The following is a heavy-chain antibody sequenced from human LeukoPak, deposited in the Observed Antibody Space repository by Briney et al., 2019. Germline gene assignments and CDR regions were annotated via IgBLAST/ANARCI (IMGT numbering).Heavy chain of an antibody. J-gene: IGHJ4*02. D-gene: IGHD1-26*01. V-gene: IGHV3-49*04. CDR3: GRGLTVVGAKYYFDY. CDR1: GSRFADYG. Sequence: PGGSLRLSCRTAGSRFADYGLTWVRQAPGKGLEWVSFIRSKLYGGTTEYAASVKGRFTVSRDDSESVAYLQMNGLNTEDAAVYFCGRGLTVVGAKYYFDYWGQGTLVTVSS. CDR2: IRSKLYGGTT.